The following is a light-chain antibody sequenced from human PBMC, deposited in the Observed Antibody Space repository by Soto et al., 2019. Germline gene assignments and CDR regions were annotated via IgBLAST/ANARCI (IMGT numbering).Light chain of an antibody. CDR3: QQTYSTPWT. CDR1: QTISIY. J-gene: IGKJ1*01. V-gene: IGKV1-39*01. CDR2: AAS. Sequence: DIQMTQSPSSLSASVGDRVAITCRASQTISIYVNWYQQKPGKAPKLLIYAASNLQSGVPSRFSGRGSGTDFTLAISSLQPEDFATYYCQQTYSTPWTFGPGSKVEIK.